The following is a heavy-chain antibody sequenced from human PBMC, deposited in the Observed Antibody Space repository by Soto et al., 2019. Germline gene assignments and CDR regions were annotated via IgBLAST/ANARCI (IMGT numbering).Heavy chain of an antibody. D-gene: IGHD4-17*01. V-gene: IGHV4-59*01. CDR3: AKRFGDYVGWFDP. Sequence: QVQLQESGTGLVKPSETLSLTCTVSGVSITDYHWSWIRQSPGRGLEWIGYIFSCGTPNYTPSLKSRVTISVDTSRNQFSWKLNSLTAADAAMYFCAKRFGDYVGWFDPWGQGARVIVSS. CDR2: IFSCGTP. J-gene: IGHJ5*02. CDR1: GVSITDYH.